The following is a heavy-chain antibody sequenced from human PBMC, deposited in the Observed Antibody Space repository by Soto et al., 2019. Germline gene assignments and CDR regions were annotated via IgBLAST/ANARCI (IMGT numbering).Heavy chain of an antibody. CDR1: GYTFTSYD. D-gene: IGHD2-2*01. CDR3: ARNPSHLCASTSCHAFDI. J-gene: IGHJ3*02. V-gene: IGHV1-8*01. CDR2: MNPNSGNT. Sequence: ASVKVSCKASGYTFTSYDINWVRQATGQGLEWMGWMNPNSGNTGYAQKFQGRVTMTRNTSISTAYMELSSLRSEDTAVYYCARNPSHLCASTSCHAFDIWGQGTMVTVSS.